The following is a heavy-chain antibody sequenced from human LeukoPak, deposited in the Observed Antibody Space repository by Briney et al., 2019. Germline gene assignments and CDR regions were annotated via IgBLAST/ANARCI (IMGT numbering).Heavy chain of an antibody. Sequence: SETLSLTCAVYGGSFSGYYWSWIRQPPGKGLEWIGEINHSGSTNYNPSLKSRVTISVDTSKNQFSLKLSSVTAADTAVYYCARDLSWSPPRQQLVYYYYGMDVWGKGTTVTVSS. CDR3: ARDLSWSPPRQQLVYYYYGMDV. V-gene: IGHV4-34*01. J-gene: IGHJ6*04. D-gene: IGHD6-13*01. CDR1: GGSFSGYY. CDR2: INHSGST.